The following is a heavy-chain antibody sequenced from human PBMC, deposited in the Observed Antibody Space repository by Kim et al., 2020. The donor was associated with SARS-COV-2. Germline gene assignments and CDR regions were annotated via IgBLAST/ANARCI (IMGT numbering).Heavy chain of an antibody. V-gene: IGHV3-21*01. D-gene: IGHD6-13*01. J-gene: IGHJ4*02. Sequence: SYIYYADSVKGRFTISRDNAKNSLYLQMNSLRAEDTAVYYCARGTYSSTHWGQGTLVTVSS. CDR3: ARGTYSSTH. CDR2: SYI.